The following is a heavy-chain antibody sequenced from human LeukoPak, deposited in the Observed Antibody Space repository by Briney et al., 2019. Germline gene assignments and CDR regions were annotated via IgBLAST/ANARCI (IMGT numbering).Heavy chain of an antibody. CDR2: INAGSGYT. CDR3: ARASSGSLSTWFGELFDWYDP. Sequence: ASVKVSCKASGYIFTTHAMHWLRQAPGQRPEWMGWINAGSGYTKYSQKFQGSVTISRDTSASTVYMELRSLGSEDTAVYYCARASSGSLSTWFGELFDWYDPWGQGTLVTVSS. J-gene: IGHJ5*02. CDR1: GYIFTTHA. V-gene: IGHV1-3*01. D-gene: IGHD3-10*01.